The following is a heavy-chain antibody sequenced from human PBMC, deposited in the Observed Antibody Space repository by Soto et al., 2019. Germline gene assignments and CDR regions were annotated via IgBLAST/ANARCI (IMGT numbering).Heavy chain of an antibody. CDR3: AREDIVVVVAAITY. CDR2: INPNSGGT. J-gene: IGHJ4*02. V-gene: IGHV1-2*02. D-gene: IGHD2-15*01. Sequence: GASVKVSCKASGYTFTGYHMHWVRQAPGQGLEWMGWINPNSGGTNYAQKFQGRVTMTRDTSISTAYMELSRLRSDDTAVYYCAREDIVVVVAAITYWGQGTLVTVSS. CDR1: GYTFTGYH.